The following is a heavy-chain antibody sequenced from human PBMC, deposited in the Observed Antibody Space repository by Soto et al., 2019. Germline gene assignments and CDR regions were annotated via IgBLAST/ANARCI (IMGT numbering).Heavy chain of an antibody. CDR2: TYYRSKWYA. CDR1: GDSVSSNSAA. Sequence: PSQTLSLTCAISGDSVSSNSAAWNWIRQSPSGGLEWLGRTYYRSKWYADYALSVRSRITIIPDTSKNQFSLHLNSVTPEDTAVNYCARYTSSWYLEYWGQGTLVTVSS. CDR3: ARYTSSWYLEY. J-gene: IGHJ4*02. D-gene: IGHD2-15*01. V-gene: IGHV6-1*01.